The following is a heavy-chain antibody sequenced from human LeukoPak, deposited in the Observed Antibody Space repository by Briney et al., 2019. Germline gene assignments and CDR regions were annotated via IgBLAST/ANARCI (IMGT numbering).Heavy chain of an antibody. CDR1: GGTFSSYA. CDR2: IIPILGIA. V-gene: IGHV1-69*04. CDR3: ARGTLELPKTDWFDP. D-gene: IGHD1-7*01. Sequence: ASVKVSCKASGGTFSSYAISWVRQAPGQGLEWMGRIIPILGIANYAQKFQGRVTITADKSTSTAYMELSSLRSEDTAVYYCARGTLELPKTDWFDPWGQGTLVTVSS. J-gene: IGHJ5*02.